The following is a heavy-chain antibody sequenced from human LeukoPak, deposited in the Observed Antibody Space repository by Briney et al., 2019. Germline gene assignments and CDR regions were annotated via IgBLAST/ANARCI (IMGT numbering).Heavy chain of an antibody. CDR1: GFTFSGYW. CDR2: ISPNGVIT. V-gene: IGHV3-23*01. CDR3: AKDDAWLQYGD. Sequence: GGSLRLSCAASGFTFSGYWMSWVRQAPGKGLEWVSGISPNGVITYYADSVKGRFTISRDNSKGTAYLQMNSLRPEDTAVYYCAKDDAWLQYGDWGRGTLVTVSS. D-gene: IGHD5-24*01. J-gene: IGHJ4*02.